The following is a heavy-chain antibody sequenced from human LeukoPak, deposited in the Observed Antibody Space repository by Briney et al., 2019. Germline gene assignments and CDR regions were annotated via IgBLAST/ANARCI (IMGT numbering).Heavy chain of an antibody. CDR2: IYPGDSDT. CDR3: ASLGYCSSTSCYADYYYMDV. D-gene: IGHD2-2*01. Sequence: ESLTISCTGSGYIFTSYWIGWVRQMPGKGLEWMGIIYPGDSDTIYSPSFQGQVTISADKAISTAYLQRSSLKASDTAMYYCASLGYCSSTSCYADYYYMDVWGKGTTVTVSS. J-gene: IGHJ6*03. CDR1: GYIFTSYW. V-gene: IGHV5-51*01.